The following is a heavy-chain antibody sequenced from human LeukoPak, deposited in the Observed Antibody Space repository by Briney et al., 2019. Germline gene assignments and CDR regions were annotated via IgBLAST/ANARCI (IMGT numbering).Heavy chain of an antibody. CDR1: GYTFTGYY. CDR3: ARARYSSSWSEKNWFDP. J-gene: IGHJ5*02. D-gene: IGHD6-13*01. V-gene: IGHV1-2*02. CDR2: INPNSGGT. Sequence: ASVKVSCKASGYTFTGYYMHWVRQAPGQGLEWMGWINPNSGGTNYAQKFQGRVTMTRDTSISTAYMELSRLRSDDTAVYYCARARYSSSWSEKNWFDPWGQGTLVTVSS.